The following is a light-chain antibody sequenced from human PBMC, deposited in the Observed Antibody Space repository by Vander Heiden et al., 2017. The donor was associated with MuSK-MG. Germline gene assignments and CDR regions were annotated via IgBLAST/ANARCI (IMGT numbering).Light chain of an antibody. CDR3: CSYADVTAFVI. J-gene: IGLJ2*01. V-gene: IGLV2-23*02. CDR1: SIDVWRYHL. Sequence: QSALTQPASVSRSPVQSIPDSCPGTSIDVWRYHLFSWYQQHPGKGPKLIMSDVNKRPSGVSNRFSGSKSGNTASLTISGLQPEDEADYYCCSYADVTAFVIFGGGTKLTVL. CDR2: DVN.